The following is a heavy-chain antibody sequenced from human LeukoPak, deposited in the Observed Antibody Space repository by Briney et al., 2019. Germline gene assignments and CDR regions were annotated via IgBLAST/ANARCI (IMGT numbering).Heavy chain of an antibody. CDR1: GFTVSSNY. J-gene: IGHJ4*02. D-gene: IGHD6-13*01. Sequence: GGSLRLSCAASGFTVSSNYMSWVRQAPGEGLEWVSVIYSGGSTYYADSAKGRFTISRDNSKNTLYLQMNTLRAEDTAVYYCANSPSIAAAGTHYWGQGTLVTVSS. CDR3: ANSPSIAAAGTHY. V-gene: IGHV3-66*01. CDR2: IYSGGST.